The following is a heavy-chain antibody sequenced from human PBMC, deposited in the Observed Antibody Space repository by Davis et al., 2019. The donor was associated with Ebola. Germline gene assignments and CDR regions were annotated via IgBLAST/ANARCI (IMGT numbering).Heavy chain of an antibody. CDR1: GYIFTTYA. J-gene: IGHJ6*02. CDR3: ARGGYSSGWLDYYYYYGMDV. CDR2: MNPNSGNT. V-gene: IGHV1-8*01. Sequence: AASVKVSCKASGYIFTTYAIHWVRQAPGQRLEWMGWMNPNSGNTGYAQKFQGRVTMTRNTSISTAYMELSSLRSEDTAVYYCARGGYSSGWLDYYYYYGMDVWGQGTTVTVSS. D-gene: IGHD6-19*01.